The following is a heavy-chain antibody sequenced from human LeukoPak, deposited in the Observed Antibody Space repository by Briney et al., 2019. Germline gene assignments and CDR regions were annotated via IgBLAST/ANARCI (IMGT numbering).Heavy chain of an antibody. CDR1: GFTFSSYS. Sequence: PGGSLRLSCAASGFTFSSYSMNWVRQAPGKGLEWVSSISSSSSYIYYADSVKGRFTISRDNAKNSLYLQMNSLRAEDTAVYYCARGPSDYYYDTSGYYYFHYWGQGTLVTVSS. CDR3: ARGPSDYYYDTSGYYYFHY. D-gene: IGHD3-22*01. J-gene: IGHJ4*02. V-gene: IGHV3-21*01. CDR2: ISSSSSYI.